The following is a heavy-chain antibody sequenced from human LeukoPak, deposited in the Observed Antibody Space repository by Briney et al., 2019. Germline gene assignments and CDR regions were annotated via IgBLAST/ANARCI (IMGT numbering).Heavy chain of an antibody. J-gene: IGHJ4*02. Sequence: SETLSLTCTVSGGSISSSSAYWGWIRQPPGKGLEWIGSIYYRKNTYYNPSLKSRVTISADTSKNQFSLTLGSVSATDTAVYYCVSPRGFSYGYFDYWGQGTLVTVSS. CDR3: VSPRGFSYGYFDY. CDR1: GGSISSSSAY. V-gene: IGHV4-39*01. CDR2: IYYRKNT. D-gene: IGHD5-18*01.